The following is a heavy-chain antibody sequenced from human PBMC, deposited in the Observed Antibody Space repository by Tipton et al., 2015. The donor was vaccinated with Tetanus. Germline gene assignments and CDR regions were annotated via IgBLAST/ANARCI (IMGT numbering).Heavy chain of an antibody. J-gene: IGHJ4*02. CDR2: IKEDGSET. CDR3: ARDGYCASAICYSPYQSPFDN. D-gene: IGHD2-21*02. V-gene: IGHV3-7*01. Sequence: GSLRLSCAASGFTFTNYVMTWVRQAPGKGLEWVANIKEDGSETNYVDSVKGRFTISTDSAKSSLYLQMNSLRAEDTAVYYCARDGYCASAICYSPYQSPFDNWGQGTLVTVSS. CDR1: GFTFTNYV.